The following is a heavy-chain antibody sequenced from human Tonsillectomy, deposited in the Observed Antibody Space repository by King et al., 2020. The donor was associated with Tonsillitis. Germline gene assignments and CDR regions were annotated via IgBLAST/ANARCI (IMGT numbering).Heavy chain of an antibody. CDR1: GYNFIRYA. J-gene: IGHJ6*02. CDR2: TNAGNGDT. V-gene: IGHV1-3*02. D-gene: IGHD3-22*01. Sequence: QLVQSGAEVKKPGASVKVSCKASGYNFIRYAMHWVRQAPGQRLEWMGWTNAGNGDTKYSQEFQGRVTITRDTSATTDYMELGSLRSEDTAVYYCARSSGYYPDYYAMDVWGQGTTVTVSS. CDR3: ARSSGYYPDYYAMDV.